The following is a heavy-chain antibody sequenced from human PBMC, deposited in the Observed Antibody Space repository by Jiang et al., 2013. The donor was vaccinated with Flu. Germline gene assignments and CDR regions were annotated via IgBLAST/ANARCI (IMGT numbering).Heavy chain of an antibody. CDR2: INPNSGGT. J-gene: IGHJ4*02. D-gene: IGHD6-13*01. Sequence: HWVRQAPGQGLEWMGRINPNSGGTNYAQKFQGRVTMTRDTSISTAYMELSRLRSDDTAVYYCARIVAAAGTSLDYWGQGTLVTVSS. CDR3: ARIVAAAGTSLDY. V-gene: IGHV1-2*06.